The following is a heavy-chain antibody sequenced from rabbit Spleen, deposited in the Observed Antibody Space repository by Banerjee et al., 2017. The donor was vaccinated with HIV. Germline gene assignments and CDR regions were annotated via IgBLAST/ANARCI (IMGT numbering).Heavy chain of an antibody. CDR2: INAVTGKA. D-gene: IGHD4-1*01. J-gene: IGHJ4*01. CDR1: GFSFSNKAV. CDR3: ARELAGVIGWNFGW. Sequence: QEQLVESGGGLVKPEGSLKLSCTASGFSFSNKAVMCWVRQAPGKGLEWIACINAVTGKAVYATWAKGRFTFSKTSSTTVTLQMTSLTAADTATYFCARELAGVIGWNFGWWGQGTRVTVS. V-gene: IGHV1S45*01.